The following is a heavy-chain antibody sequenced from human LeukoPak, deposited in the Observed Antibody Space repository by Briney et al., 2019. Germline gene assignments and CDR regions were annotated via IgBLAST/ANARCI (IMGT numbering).Heavy chain of an antibody. CDR1: GGSISSGTYY. Sequence: SQTLSLTCTVSGGSISSGTYYWSWIRQKPGKGLEWIGYIHHSGSTYYNPSLKSRLTISMDTSNNWFSLRLRSVTAANTAVYYCTRVGLGYGDYGSYYWGQGTLVTVSS. CDR2: IHHSGST. J-gene: IGHJ4*02. D-gene: IGHD4-17*01. V-gene: IGHV4-31*03. CDR3: TRVGLGYGDYGSYY.